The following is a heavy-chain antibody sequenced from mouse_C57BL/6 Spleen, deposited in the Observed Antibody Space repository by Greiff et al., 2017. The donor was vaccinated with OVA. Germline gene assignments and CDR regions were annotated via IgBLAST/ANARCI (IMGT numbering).Heavy chain of an antibody. J-gene: IGHJ3*01. CDR3: ARSEFAY. Sequence: VQLQQSVAELVRPGASVKLSCTASGFNITNTYMPWVKQRPAQGLEWIGRIDPANGNTKYAPKFQGKATITAATSSNPAYLHLSSLTSEDTAIYYCARSEFAYWGQGTLVTVSA. V-gene: IGHV14-3*01. CDR2: IDPANGNT. CDR1: GFNITNTY.